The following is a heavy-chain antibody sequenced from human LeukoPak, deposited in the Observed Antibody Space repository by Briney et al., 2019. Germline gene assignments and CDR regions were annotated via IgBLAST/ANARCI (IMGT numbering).Heavy chain of an antibody. Sequence: PSETLSLTCTVSGGSISSSPYSWGWIRQPPGKGREWIGTIYYRGSTYSHPSLNSRVTISLDTSKNPFSLRLRSVTAADTALYSCARHYLSDGILSTFDPWGQGTLVTVSS. CDR2: IYYRGST. D-gene: IGHD2-2*01. CDR3: ARHYLSDGILSTFDP. V-gene: IGHV4-39*01. CDR1: GGSISSSPYS. J-gene: IGHJ5*02.